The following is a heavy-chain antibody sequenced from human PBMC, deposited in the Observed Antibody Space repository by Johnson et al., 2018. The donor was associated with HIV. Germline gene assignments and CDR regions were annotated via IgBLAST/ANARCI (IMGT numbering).Heavy chain of an antibody. V-gene: IGHV3-NL1*01. CDR3: ASTRLGAFDI. CDR2: VYGGASK. Sequence: QVQLVESGGGVVQPGKSLRLSCAASGFTFSSYGMHWVRQAPGKGLEWVSVVYGGASKYYADSVKGRFTISRDNAKNSLYLQMNSLRAEDTAVYYCASTRLGAFDIWGQGTMVTVSS. D-gene: IGHD6-6*01. J-gene: IGHJ3*02. CDR1: GFTFSSYG.